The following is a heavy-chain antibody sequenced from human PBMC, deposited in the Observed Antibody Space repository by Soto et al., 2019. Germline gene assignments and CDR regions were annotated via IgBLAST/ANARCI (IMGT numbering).Heavy chain of an antibody. D-gene: IGHD3-22*01. CDR1: GGSISSGGYY. J-gene: IGHJ5*02. CDR3: ARAYSSRAYYYDSSGSEFDP. Sequence: TLSLTCTVSGGSISSGGYYWSWIRQHPGKGLEWIGYIYYSGSTYYNPSLKSRVTISVDTSKNQFSLKLSSVTAADTAVYYCARAYSSRAYYYDSSGSEFDPWGQGTLVTVSS. V-gene: IGHV4-31*03. CDR2: IYYSGST.